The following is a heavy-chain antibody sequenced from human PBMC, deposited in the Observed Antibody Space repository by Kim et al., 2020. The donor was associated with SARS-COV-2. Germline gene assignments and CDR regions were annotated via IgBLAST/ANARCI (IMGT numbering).Heavy chain of an antibody. CDR2: INWNGGST. Sequence: GGSLRLSCAASGFTFGDYGMSWVRQAPGKGLEWVSGINWNGGSTGYADSVKGRFTISRDNAKNSLYLQMNSLRAEDTALYYCARARSYYDSSGYEGSSPPFDYWGQGTLVTVSS. D-gene: IGHD3-22*01. CDR1: GFTFGDYG. V-gene: IGHV3-20*04. J-gene: IGHJ4*02. CDR3: ARARSYYDSSGYEGSSPPFDY.